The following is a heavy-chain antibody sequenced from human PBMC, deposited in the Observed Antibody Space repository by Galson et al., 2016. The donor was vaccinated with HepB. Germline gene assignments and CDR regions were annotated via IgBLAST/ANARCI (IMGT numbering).Heavy chain of an antibody. D-gene: IGHD6-13*01. Sequence: SLRLSCATSGFSFSSYGMHWVRQAPGKGLEWVALTSDDGTTKYYSDSVRGRFTISRDNSKNTVYLQMNSLRGEDTAVYFCANQAAAGDFDYWGQGTLVTVSS. CDR1: GFSFSSYG. V-gene: IGHV3-30*18. CDR2: TSDDGTTK. CDR3: ANQAAAGDFDY. J-gene: IGHJ4*02.